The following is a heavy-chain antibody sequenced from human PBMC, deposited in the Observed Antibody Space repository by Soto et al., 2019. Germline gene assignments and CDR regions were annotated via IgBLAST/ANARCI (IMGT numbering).Heavy chain of an antibody. D-gene: IGHD1-7*01. CDR2: IITXFGTE. J-gene: IGHJ5*02. V-gene: IGHV1-69*01. Sequence: GSCKASGGTFSSYAISWVRQAPGQGFEWMGGIITXFGTEXYAQKFKGRVXXTADESTXXDYIELRSMRSEDTAVYYCARSLELGDSNWFDPWGQGTLVTVSS. CDR1: GGTFSSYA. CDR3: ARSLELGDSNWFDP.